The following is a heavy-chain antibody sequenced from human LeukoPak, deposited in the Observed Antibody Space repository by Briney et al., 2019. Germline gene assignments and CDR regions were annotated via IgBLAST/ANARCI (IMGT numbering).Heavy chain of an antibody. CDR3: TLQRPLKGV. D-gene: IGHD1-1*01. J-gene: IGHJ6*02. CDR2: IYSGGIT. CDR1: GFTLSSKY. V-gene: IGHV3-66*04. Sequence: GGSLRLSCAASGFTLSSKYMRWVRQAPGKGLEWVSVIYSGGITYYADSVKGRFTISRDNSKNTLYLPMNSLRSEDTAVYYCTLQRPLKGVWGQGTTVTVSS.